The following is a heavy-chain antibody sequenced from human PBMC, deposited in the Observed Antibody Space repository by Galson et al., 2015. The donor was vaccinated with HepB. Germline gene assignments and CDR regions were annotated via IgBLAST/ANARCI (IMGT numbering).Heavy chain of an antibody. CDR2: TYYRSKWYN. CDR3: GRGRAEQQLGLAEYFQH. CDR1: GDSVSSNSAA. D-gene: IGHD6-13*01. J-gene: IGHJ1*01. V-gene: IGHV6-1*01. Sequence: CAISGDSVSSNSAAWNWIRQSPSRGPEWLGRTYYRSKWYNDYEVSVKSRITINPDTSKNQFSLQLNSGTPEDTAVYYCGRGRAEQQLGLAEYFQHWGQGTLVTVSS.